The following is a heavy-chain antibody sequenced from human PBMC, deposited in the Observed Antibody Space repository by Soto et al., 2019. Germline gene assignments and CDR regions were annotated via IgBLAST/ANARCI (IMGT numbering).Heavy chain of an antibody. CDR2: ISSSGSTI. V-gene: IGHV3-11*01. D-gene: IGHD3-10*01. CDR1: GFTFSDYY. J-gene: IGHJ4*02. CDR3: ARLITMVRGVMDHFDY. Sequence: GGSLRLSCAASGFTFSDYYMSWIRQAPGKGLEWVSYISSSGSTIYYADSVKGRFTISRDNAKNSLYLQMNSLRAEDTAVYYCARLITMVRGVMDHFDYWGQGTLVTVSS.